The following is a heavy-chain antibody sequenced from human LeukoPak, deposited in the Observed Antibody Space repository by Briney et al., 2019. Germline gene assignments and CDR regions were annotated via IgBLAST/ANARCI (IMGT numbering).Heavy chain of an antibody. CDR2: TKQDGREK. J-gene: IGHJ6*04. V-gene: IGHV3-7*03. D-gene: IGHD2-2*01. CDR3: VRDCSSASLSSGCYYAMDV. CDR1: GFTFNDYW. Sequence: GGSLRLSCAASGFTFNDYWMTWLRQAPGQGREWVAHTKQDGREKYYVDSLKGRFTISRDNAKNSLFLQMNSLRAEDTAVYYCVRDCSSASLSSGCYYAMDVWGKGTTVTVSS.